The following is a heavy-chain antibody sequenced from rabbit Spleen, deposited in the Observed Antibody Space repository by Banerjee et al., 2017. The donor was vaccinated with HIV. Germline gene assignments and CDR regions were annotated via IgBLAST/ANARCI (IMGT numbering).Heavy chain of an antibody. CDR3: ARDAAGREDFNL. J-gene: IGHJ4*01. D-gene: IGHD4-2*01. V-gene: IGHV1S47*01. Sequence: QEQLGESGGGLVQPGGSLKLSCKASGFDFSNYGMNWVRQAPGKGLEWIGYIDPIFGSTYYASWVNGRFTISSHNAQNTLYLQLNSLTIADTATYFCARDAAGREDFNLWGPGTLVTVS. CDR1: GFDFSNYG. CDR2: IDPIFGST.